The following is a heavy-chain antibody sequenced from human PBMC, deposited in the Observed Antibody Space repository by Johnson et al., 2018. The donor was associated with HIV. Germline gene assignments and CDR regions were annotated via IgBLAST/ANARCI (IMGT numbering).Heavy chain of an antibody. J-gene: IGHJ3*02. CDR1: GFIFSSYA. D-gene: IGHD3-3*01. V-gene: IGHV3-30*04. Sequence: QVQLVESGGGVVQPGRSLRLSCAASGFIFSSYAVHWVRQAPGKGLEWVAVISYDGSNKYYADSVKGRFTISRDNSKNTLYLQMNSLRAEDTAVYYCAREQATLFFRASGAAFNIWGQGTTVTVSS. CDR2: ISYDGSNK. CDR3: AREQATLFFRASGAAFNI.